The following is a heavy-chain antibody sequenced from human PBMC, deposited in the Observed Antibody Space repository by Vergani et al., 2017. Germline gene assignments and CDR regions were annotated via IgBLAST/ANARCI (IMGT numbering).Heavy chain of an antibody. Sequence: VQLVESGGGLVKPGGSLRLSCAASGFTFNNYYMTWIRQAPGKGLEWVSYISSSGSSIYYADSVKGRFTISRDNAKNTLYLQMNSLRAEDTAVYYCAKAVYSSYYYYYYYMDVWGKGTTVTVSS. J-gene: IGHJ6*03. CDR1: GFTFNNYY. D-gene: IGHD6-6*01. V-gene: IGHV3-11*01. CDR3: AKAVYSSYYYYYYYMDV. CDR2: ISSSGSSI.